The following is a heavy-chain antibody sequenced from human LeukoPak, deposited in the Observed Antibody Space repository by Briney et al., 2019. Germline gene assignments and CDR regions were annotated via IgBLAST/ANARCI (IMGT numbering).Heavy chain of an antibody. Sequence: PGRSLRLSCAASGFTFSSYGMHWVRQAPGKGLEWVAVIWYDGSNKYYADSVKGRFTISRDNSKNTLCLQMTILRVEDTALYYCARDRWQQLVSPLEWGQGTLVTVSS. CDR2: IWYDGSNK. CDR1: GFTFSSYG. D-gene: IGHD6-13*01. CDR3: ARDRWQQLVSPLE. V-gene: IGHV3-33*01. J-gene: IGHJ4*02.